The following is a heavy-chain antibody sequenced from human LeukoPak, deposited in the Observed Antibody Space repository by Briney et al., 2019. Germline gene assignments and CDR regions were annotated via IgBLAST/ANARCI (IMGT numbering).Heavy chain of an antibody. CDR3: AKDHNSGWYRLGDY. D-gene: IGHD6-19*01. V-gene: IGHV3-23*01. Sequence: PGGSLRLSCAASGFTFTNYVVSWVRQAPGKGLEWVSSISGGGGTTYYTDSVKGRFAISRDNSEDTLYLQMNSLRAEDTAVYYCAKDHNSGWYRLGDYWGQGTLVTVSS. J-gene: IGHJ4*02. CDR1: GFTFTNYV. CDR2: ISGGGGTT.